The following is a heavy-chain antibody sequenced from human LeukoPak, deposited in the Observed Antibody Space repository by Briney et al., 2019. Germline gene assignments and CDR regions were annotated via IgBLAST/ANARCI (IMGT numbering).Heavy chain of an antibody. CDR1: GYTFTSYD. D-gene: IGHD4-17*01. Sequence: GASVKVSCKASGYTFTSYDIHWVRQATGQGLEWMGWMNPNSGNTGYTQKFQGRVTMTRNTSISTAYMELSSLRSEDMAVYYCARVHYGDSRFDPWGQGTLVTVSS. CDR3: ARVHYGDSRFDP. J-gene: IGHJ5*02. V-gene: IGHV1-8*01. CDR2: MNPNSGNT.